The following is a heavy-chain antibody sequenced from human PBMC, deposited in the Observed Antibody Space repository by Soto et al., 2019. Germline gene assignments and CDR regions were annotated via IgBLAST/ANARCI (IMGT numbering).Heavy chain of an antibody. CDR1: GFTFNAYS. CDR3: ARPDGATYNFRY. Sequence: DVQLLESGGSLVQPGGSLRLPCAASGFTFNAYSLSWVRQAPGKGLEWVSAISTTGGSTYYADSVKGRFTISRDNSQNTVYLQMNSLRAEDTAVYYCARPDGATYNFRYWGQGTLVTVSS. CDR2: ISTTGGST. J-gene: IGHJ4*02. V-gene: IGHV3-23*01. D-gene: IGHD1-1*01.